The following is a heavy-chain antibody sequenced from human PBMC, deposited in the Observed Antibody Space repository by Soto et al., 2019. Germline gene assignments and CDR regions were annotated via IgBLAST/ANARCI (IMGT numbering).Heavy chain of an antibody. CDR2: IWYDGSNK. V-gene: IGHV3-33*01. J-gene: IGHJ4*02. Sequence: GGSLRLSCAASGFTFSSYGMHWVRQAPGKGLEWVAVIWYDGSNKYYADSVKGRFTISRDNSKNTLYLQMNSLRAEDTAVYYCARDRNAGTGVFDYWGQGTLVTVSS. CDR1: GFTFSSYG. CDR3: ARDRNAGTGVFDY.